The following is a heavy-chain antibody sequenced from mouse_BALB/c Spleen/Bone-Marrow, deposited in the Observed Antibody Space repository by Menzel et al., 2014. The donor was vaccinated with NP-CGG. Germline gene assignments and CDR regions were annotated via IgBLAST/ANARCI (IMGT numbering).Heavy chain of an antibody. CDR2: ISSKSTNYTT. J-gene: IGHJ4*01. Sequence: DVKLQESGGGLVQPKGSLKFSCAASGFTFNIYAMNWVRQAPRKGLEWVARISSKSTNYTTCYADSVKDRFTISSDDSQSMLYLQMNSLKTEDTAIYYCVRQDYDYPMDYWGQGTSVTVSS. V-gene: IGHV10-1*01. CDR1: GFTFNIYA. D-gene: IGHD2-4*01. CDR3: VRQDYDYPMDY.